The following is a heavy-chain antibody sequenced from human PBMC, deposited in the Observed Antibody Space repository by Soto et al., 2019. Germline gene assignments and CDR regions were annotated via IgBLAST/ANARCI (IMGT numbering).Heavy chain of an antibody. CDR1: GFTFSASA. CDR3: ISMTTVTSFSDY. D-gene: IGHD4-17*01. CDR2: IRSKANSYAT. J-gene: IGHJ4*02. Sequence: EVQLVESGGGLVQPGGSLKLSCAASGFTFSASAMHWVRQASGKGLEWVGRIRSKANSYATTYAASVKGSFTISSDDSKNTAYLQMNSLKTEDTAVYYCISMTTVTSFSDYWGQGSLVTVSS. V-gene: IGHV3-73*01.